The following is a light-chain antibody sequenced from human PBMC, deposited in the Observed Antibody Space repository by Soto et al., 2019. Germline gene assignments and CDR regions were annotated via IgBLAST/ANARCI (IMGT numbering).Light chain of an antibody. CDR1: QGISNF. V-gene: IGKV1-27*01. CDR3: QMFYSAPCT. Sequence: DIQMTQSPSSLSASVGDRVTITCRASQGISNFLAWYQQKPGNVPKLLIYAATTLQHGVPSRFSGSGSGTDFTLTIRSLQPEDVATYYCQMFYSAPCTFGQGTTVEIK. CDR2: AAT. J-gene: IGKJ1*01.